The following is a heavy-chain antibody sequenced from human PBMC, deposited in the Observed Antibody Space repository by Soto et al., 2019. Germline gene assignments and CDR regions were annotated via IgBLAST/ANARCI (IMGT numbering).Heavy chain of an antibody. Sequence: GGSLRLSCAASGFTFSSYAMSWVRQAPGKGLEWVSAISGSGGSTYYADSVKGRFTISRDNSKNTLYLQMNSLRAEDTVVYYCAKDPSVVVVADDAFDIWGQGTMVTVSS. J-gene: IGHJ3*02. CDR3: AKDPSVVVVADDAFDI. V-gene: IGHV3-23*01. CDR2: ISGSGGST. CDR1: GFTFSSYA. D-gene: IGHD2-15*01.